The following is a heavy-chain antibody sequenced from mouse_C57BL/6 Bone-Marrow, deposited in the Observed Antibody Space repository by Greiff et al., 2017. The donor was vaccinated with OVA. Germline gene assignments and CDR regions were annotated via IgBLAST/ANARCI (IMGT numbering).Heavy chain of an antibody. J-gene: IGHJ2*01. D-gene: IGHD2-4*01. V-gene: IGHV1-15*01. CDR1: GYTFTDYE. Sequence: QVQLQQSGAELMRPGASVTLSCKASGYTFTDYEMHWVKQTPVHGLEWIGAIDPETGGTAYNQKFKGKAILTADKSSSTAYMELRSLTSEDSAVYYCASYDYDLDYWGQGTTLTVSS. CDR3: ASYDYDLDY. CDR2: IDPETGGT.